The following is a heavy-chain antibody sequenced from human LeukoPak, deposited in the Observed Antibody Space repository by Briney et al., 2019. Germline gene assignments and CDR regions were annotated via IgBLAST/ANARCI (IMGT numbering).Heavy chain of an antibody. CDR3: AADRYDSSGYYHFDY. V-gene: IGHV1-58*02. D-gene: IGHD3-22*01. J-gene: IGHJ4*02. Sequence: SVKVSCKASGFTFASSAMQWVRQARGQRLEWIGWTVVGSGNTNYAQKFQERVTITRDMSTSTAYMELSSLRSEDTAVYYCAADRYDSSGYYHFDYWGQGTLVTVSS. CDR1: GFTFASSA. CDR2: TVVGSGNT.